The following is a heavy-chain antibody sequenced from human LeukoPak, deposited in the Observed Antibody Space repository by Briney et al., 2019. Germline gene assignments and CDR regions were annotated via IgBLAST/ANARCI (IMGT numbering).Heavy chain of an antibody. CDR2: LSGSGGTT. CDR1: GFTFSSYA. Sequence: PGGSVRLSCAASGFTFSSYAMSWVRQAPGKGLEWVSGLSGSGGTTYYVESVKGRFNISRDNSKNTLYLQMNSLRAEDTAVYYCAKDVAHIAVTGTDWFDPGGQGTQVTVSS. V-gene: IGHV3-23*01. CDR3: AKDVAHIAVTGTDWFDP. D-gene: IGHD6-19*01. J-gene: IGHJ5*02.